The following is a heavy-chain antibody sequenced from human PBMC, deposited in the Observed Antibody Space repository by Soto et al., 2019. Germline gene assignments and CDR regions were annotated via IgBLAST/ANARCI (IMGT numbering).Heavy chain of an antibody. CDR3: VRDSHGDY. Sequence: EVQLVESGGGLVQPGGSLRLSCAGSGFTFSNYWMHWVRQAPGKGLEWVSRIDHDGPTDYADSVRGRFTISRDNAENTLKLKMKSVSPEVTAVYYCVRDSHGDYWGQGTLVTVSS. V-gene: IGHV3-74*01. CDR1: GFTFSNYW. J-gene: IGHJ4*02. CDR2: IDHDGPT.